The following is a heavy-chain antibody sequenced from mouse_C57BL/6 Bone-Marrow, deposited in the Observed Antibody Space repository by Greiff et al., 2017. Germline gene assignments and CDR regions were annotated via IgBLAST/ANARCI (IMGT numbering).Heavy chain of an antibody. D-gene: IGHD2-4*01. CDR3: ARGGNYGGYYGDY. V-gene: IGHV1-47*01. CDR2: FHPYNDDT. CDR1: GYTFTTYP. Sequence: VQLHQSGAELVKPGASVKLSCKASGYTFTTYPIEWMKQNHGKSLEWIGNFHPYNDDTKYNEKFKGKATLTVEKSYSTVYLDVNRLTSDDAAGYYCARGGNYGGYYGDYWGQGTTLTVSS. J-gene: IGHJ2*01.